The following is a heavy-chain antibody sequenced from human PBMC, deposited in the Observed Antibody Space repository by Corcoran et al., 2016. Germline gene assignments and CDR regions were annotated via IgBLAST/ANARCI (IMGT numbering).Heavy chain of an antibody. J-gene: IGHJ5*02. D-gene: IGHD2-2*01. V-gene: IGHV1-2*02. CDR3: ARNRYCSSTSCYSLRFDP. CDR1: GYTFTGYY. Sequence: QVQLVQSGAEVKKPGASVKVSYKTSGYTFTGYYMHWLRQAPGQWLECMGWINPNSGGTNYAQKFQGRVTMTRVTSISTAYMELSRLRSDDTAVYYCARNRYCSSTSCYSLRFDPWGQGTLVTVSS. CDR2: INPNSGGT.